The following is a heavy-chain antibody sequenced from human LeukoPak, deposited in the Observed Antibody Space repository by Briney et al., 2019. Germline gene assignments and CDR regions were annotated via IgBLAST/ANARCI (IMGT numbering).Heavy chain of an antibody. J-gene: IGHJ5*02. V-gene: IGHV4-59*12. Sequence: SETLSLTCTVSGGSISSYYWSWLRQPPGKGLEYIGYTHYSGATNYNPPLKSRVTMSIDTSNNQFSLRLRFVTAADTAVYYCARDSGTTGEVKFDPWGQGTLVTVSS. CDR3: ARDSGTTGEVKFDP. CDR1: GGSISSYY. D-gene: IGHD3-10*01. CDR2: THYSGAT.